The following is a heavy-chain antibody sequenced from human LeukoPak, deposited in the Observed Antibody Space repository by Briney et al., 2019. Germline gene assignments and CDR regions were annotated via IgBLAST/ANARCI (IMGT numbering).Heavy chain of an antibody. CDR2: VDPEDGET. V-gene: IGHV1-69-2*01. CDR1: GYTFTDYY. Sequence: ATVKISCKVSGYTFTDYYMHWVPQAPGKGLEWTGLVDPEDGETIYAEKFQGRVTITADTSTDTAYMELSSLRSDDTAVYYCARGLEDGWPFDYWGQGTLVTVSS. J-gene: IGHJ4*02. D-gene: IGHD2-15*01. CDR3: ARGLEDGWPFDY.